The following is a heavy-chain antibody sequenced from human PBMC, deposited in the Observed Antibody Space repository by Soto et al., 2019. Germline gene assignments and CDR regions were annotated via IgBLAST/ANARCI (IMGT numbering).Heavy chain of an antibody. D-gene: IGHD1-1*01. CDR1: GYSFRSYW. CDR2: IYPGDSNT. J-gene: IGHJ4*02. V-gene: IGHV5-51*01. Sequence: PGESLKICCKTSGYSFRSYWIGWVRQMPGKGLEWMGIIYPGDSNTRYSPSFQGQVTISADKSISTAFLQWSSLKAADSAMYYCARHLLSDSVHISPVSPDYWGQGTLVTGSS. CDR3: ARHLLSDSVHISPVSPDY.